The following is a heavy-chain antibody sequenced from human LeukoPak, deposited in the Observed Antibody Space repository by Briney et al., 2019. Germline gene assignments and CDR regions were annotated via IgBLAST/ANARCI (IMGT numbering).Heavy chain of an antibody. CDR1: GFTFSSYS. CDR2: IWYDGSNK. Sequence: GGSLRLSCAASGFTFSSYSMNWVRQAPGKGLEWVAVIWYDGSNKYYADSVKGRFTISRDNSKSTLYLQMNSLRAEDTAVYYCARDQPLWFGGYYYGMDVWGQGTTVTVSS. V-gene: IGHV3-33*08. J-gene: IGHJ6*02. CDR3: ARDQPLWFGGYYYGMDV. D-gene: IGHD3-10*01.